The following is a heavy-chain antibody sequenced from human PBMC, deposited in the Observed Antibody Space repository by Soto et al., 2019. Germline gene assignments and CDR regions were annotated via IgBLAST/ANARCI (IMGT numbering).Heavy chain of an antibody. D-gene: IGHD3-16*01. Sequence: EVQLLESGGGLVQPGGSLRLSCAASGFTFSNYVLIWVRQAPRNGLEWVAGIRGSGADAYYADSVKGRFTISRDNSKNTHFLQMHSLRVEDTAIYYCAKRRADVGGLDQFDYWGQGTLVSVSS. CDR3: AKRRADVGGLDQFDY. CDR2: IRGSGADA. CDR1: GFTFSNYV. V-gene: IGHV3-23*01. J-gene: IGHJ4*02.